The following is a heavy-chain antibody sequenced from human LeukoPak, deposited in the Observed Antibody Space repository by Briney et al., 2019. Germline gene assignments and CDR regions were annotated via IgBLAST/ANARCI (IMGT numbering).Heavy chain of an antibody. V-gene: IGHV3-23*01. CDR3: AKGVRYCSSTSCYTFVD. CDR2: ISGSGGST. CDR1: GFTFSSYA. J-gene: IGHJ4*02. Sequence: GGSLRLSCAASGFTFSSYAMSWVRQAPGKGLEWVSAISGSGGSTYYADSVKGRFTISRDNSKNTLYLQMNSLRAEDTAVYYCAKGVRYCSSTSCYTFVDWGQGTLVTVSS. D-gene: IGHD2-2*02.